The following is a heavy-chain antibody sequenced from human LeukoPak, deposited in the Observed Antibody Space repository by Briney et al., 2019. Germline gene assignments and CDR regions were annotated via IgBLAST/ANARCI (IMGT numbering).Heavy chain of an antibody. CDR3: ARGDWLDY. V-gene: IGHV1-8*03. CDR2: MNPNSGNT. D-gene: IGHD3/OR15-3a*01. CDR1: GYAFSSHH. J-gene: IGHJ4*02. Sequence: GASVKVSCKASGYAFSSHHIGWVRQAPGQGLEWMGWMNPNSGNTGYAQKFQGRVTITRNTSISTAYMELSSLRSEDTAVYYCARGDWLDYWGQGTLVTVSS.